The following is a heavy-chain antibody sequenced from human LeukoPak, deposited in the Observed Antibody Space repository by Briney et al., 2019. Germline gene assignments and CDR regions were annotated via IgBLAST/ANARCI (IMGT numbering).Heavy chain of an antibody. CDR3: ARVQGIAVAGYFDY. CDR1: GFTFSSYS. J-gene: IGHJ4*02. CDR2: ISSSSSYI. Sequence: GGSLRLSCAASGFTFSSYSMNWVRQATGEGLECVSSISSSSSYIYYADAVKGRFTIPRDNARNSLSLQMNSLRAEDTAVYYCARVQGIAVAGYFDYWGQGTLVTVSS. D-gene: IGHD6-19*01. V-gene: IGHV3-21*01.